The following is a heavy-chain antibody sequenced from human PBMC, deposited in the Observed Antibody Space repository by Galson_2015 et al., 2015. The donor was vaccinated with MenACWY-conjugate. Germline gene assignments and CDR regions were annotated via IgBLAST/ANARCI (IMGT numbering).Heavy chain of an antibody. J-gene: IGHJ4*02. CDR2: IKDDGGET. D-gene: IGHD1-26*01. V-gene: IGHV3-7*01. Sequence: SLRLSCAASGFTLGHYWMSWVRHAPGKGLEWVATIKDDGGETHLVESVTGRFTISRDNAKNTLYLQMNSLRAEDTAVYYCARVKWQQLTADNWGQGTRVAVSS. CDR3: ARVKWQQLTADN. CDR1: GFTLGHYW.